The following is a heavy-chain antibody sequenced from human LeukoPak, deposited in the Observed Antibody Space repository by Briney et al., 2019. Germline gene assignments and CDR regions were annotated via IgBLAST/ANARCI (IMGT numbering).Heavy chain of an antibody. D-gene: IGHD6-13*01. CDR1: GFTFSSYA. Sequence: GGSLRLSCAASGFTFSSYAMHWVRQAPGKGLEWVAVISYDGSNKYYADSVKGRFTISRDNSKNTLYLQMNSLRAEDTAVYYCATDARRTAAGGDPYYYYYYMDVWGKGTTVTVPS. J-gene: IGHJ6*03. CDR3: ATDARRTAAGGDPYYYYYYMDV. V-gene: IGHV3-30*04. CDR2: ISYDGSNK.